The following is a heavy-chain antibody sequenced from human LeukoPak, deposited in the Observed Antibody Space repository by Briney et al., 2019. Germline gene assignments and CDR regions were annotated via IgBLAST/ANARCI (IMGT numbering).Heavy chain of an antibody. Sequence: PGGSLRLSCAASGFTFSSYSMNWVRQAPGKGLEWVSSISSSSSYIYYADSVKGRLTISRDNAKNSLYLQMNSLRAEDTAVYYCARDSITLNGYYGMDVWGQGTTVTVSS. CDR2: ISSSSSYI. D-gene: IGHD3-10*01. CDR1: GFTFSSYS. CDR3: ARDSITLNGYYGMDV. J-gene: IGHJ6*02. V-gene: IGHV3-21*01.